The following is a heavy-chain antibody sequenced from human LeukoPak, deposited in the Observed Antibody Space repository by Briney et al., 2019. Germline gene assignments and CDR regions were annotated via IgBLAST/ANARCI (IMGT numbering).Heavy chain of an antibody. Sequence: SETLSLTRGVSGGSFSGYYWSWIRQPPGKGLEWIGEINDSGSTKYNPSLKSRVTISIDTSKNQFSLKLNSVTAADTAVYYSAKRRGAAGWRSFDIWGQGTMVTVSS. CDR3: AKRRGAAGWRSFDI. V-gene: IGHV4-34*01. CDR2: INDSGST. J-gene: IGHJ3*02. D-gene: IGHD6-13*01. CDR1: GGSFSGYY.